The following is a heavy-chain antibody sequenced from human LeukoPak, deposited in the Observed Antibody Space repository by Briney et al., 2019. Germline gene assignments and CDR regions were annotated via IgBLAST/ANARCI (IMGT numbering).Heavy chain of an antibody. CDR1: GYSISNGYY. D-gene: IGHD1-26*01. CDR2: IYHSGST. V-gene: IGHV4-38-2*02. Sequence: SETLSLTCTVSGYSISNGYYWGWIRRPPGKGLEWIGSIYHSGSTYYNPSLKSRVFISVDTSKNQFSLKLSSVTAADTAMYYCARGNSGSYYWYFDLWGRGTLVTVSS. CDR3: ARGNSGSYYWYFDL. J-gene: IGHJ2*01.